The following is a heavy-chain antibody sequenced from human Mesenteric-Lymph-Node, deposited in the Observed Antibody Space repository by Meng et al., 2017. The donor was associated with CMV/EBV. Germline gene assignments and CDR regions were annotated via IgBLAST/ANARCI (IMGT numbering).Heavy chain of an antibody. Sequence: ASVKVSCKASGYSFTTYGISWVRQAPGQGLEWMGWINTYNGNTNYAQKFQGRVTMTTDTSTSTAYMDLRSLISDDTAVYFCARSVKTETFLPLGYYDYGLDIWGQGTTVTVSS. CDR2: INTYNGNT. D-gene: IGHD1-1*01. J-gene: IGHJ6*02. CDR1: GYSFTTYG. CDR3: ARSVKTETFLPLGYYDYGLDI. V-gene: IGHV1-18*01.